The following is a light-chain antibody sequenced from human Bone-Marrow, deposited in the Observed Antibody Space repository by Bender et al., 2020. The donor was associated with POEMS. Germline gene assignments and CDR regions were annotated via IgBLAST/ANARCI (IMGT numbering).Light chain of an antibody. Sequence: SYELTQPPSVSVSPGQTAIITCSGEALPMQYVFWYQQKPGQAPGMVIYKDSERPSGIPERFSGSTSGTTVTLTISGVQAEDEADYYCQSTDISGYVVFGGGTKLTVL. J-gene: IGLJ2*01. CDR2: KDS. V-gene: IGLV3-25*03. CDR3: QSTDISGYVV. CDR1: ALPMQY.